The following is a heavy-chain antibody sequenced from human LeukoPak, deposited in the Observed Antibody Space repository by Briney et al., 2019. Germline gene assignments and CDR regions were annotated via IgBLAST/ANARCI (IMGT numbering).Heavy chain of an antibody. CDR3: ARDSIAAAVTRRFDY. Sequence: PGGSLRLSCAASGFTFSSYSMNWVRQAPGKGLEWVSSISGSSSYIYYADSVKGRFTISRATAKNSLYLQMNSLRAEDTAVYYCARDSIAAAVTRRFDYWGQGTLVTVSS. V-gene: IGHV3-21*01. D-gene: IGHD6-13*01. CDR2: ISGSSSYI. CDR1: GFTFSSYS. J-gene: IGHJ4*02.